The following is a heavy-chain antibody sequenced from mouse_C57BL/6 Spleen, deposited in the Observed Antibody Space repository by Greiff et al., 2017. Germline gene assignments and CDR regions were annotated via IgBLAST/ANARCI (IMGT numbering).Heavy chain of an antibody. Sequence: EVMLVESGGGLVKPGGSLKLSCAASGFTFSSYTMSWVRQTPGKRLEWVATISGGDGDTYYQDRVKGRFTMTRDNANNTPYLQLSSLRSEDTAVYYCAREEGLRRDMDDWGQGTSVTVSS. D-gene: IGHD2-4*01. J-gene: IGHJ4*01. V-gene: IGHV5-9*01. CDR1: GFTFSSYT. CDR3: AREEGLRRDMDD. CDR2: ISGGDGDT.